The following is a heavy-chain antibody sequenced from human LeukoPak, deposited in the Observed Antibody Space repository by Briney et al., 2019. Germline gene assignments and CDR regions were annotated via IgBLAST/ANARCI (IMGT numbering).Heavy chain of an antibody. V-gene: IGHV1-69*04. J-gene: IGHJ4*02. D-gene: IGHD2-2*01. Sequence: SVKVSCKASGGTFSSYAISWVRQAPGQGLEWMGRIIPILGIANYAQKFQGRVTITADKSTSTAYMELSSLRSEDTAVYYCARDPESFEAPAAMVRDYWGQGTLVTVSS. CDR3: ARDPESFEAPAAMVRDY. CDR2: IIPILGIA. CDR1: GGTFSSYA.